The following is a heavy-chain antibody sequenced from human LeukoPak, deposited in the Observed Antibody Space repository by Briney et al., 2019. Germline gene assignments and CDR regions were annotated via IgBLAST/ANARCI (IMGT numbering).Heavy chain of an antibody. D-gene: IGHD1-26*01. CDR3: ARDRRGGGNYGGYAFDI. Sequence: GGSLRLSCAASGFTFSSYAMTWVRQAPGKGLEWISYIGSSDNTIYFADSVKGRFTISRDSAKNSLFLQMSSLRAEDTAVYYCARDRRGGGNYGGYAFDIWGQGTVVTVSS. V-gene: IGHV3-48*04. CDR2: IGSSDNTI. J-gene: IGHJ3*02. CDR1: GFTFSSYA.